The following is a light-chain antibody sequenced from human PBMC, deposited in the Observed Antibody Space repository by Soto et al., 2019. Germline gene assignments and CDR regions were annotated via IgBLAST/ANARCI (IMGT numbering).Light chain of an antibody. Sequence: EIVLTQSPASLSLPPGERATLSCRASQSVSSNLAWYQQKPGQATRLLIYGASTRATGIPARFSGSGSGTEFTLTISSLQSEDFAVYYCQQYNNWPPITFGQGTRLEIK. CDR3: QQYNNWPPIT. CDR1: QSVSSN. V-gene: IGKV3-15*01. J-gene: IGKJ5*01. CDR2: GAS.